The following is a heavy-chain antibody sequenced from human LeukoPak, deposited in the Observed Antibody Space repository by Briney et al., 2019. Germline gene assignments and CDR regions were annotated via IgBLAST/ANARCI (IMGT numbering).Heavy chain of an antibody. CDR2: IYYSGST. Sequence: PSETLSLTCAVSGESFSGNFWTWIRQPPGKGLEWIGYIYYSGSTNYNPSLKSRVTLSVDTSKNQFSLKLNSVTAADTAVYYCARAVGNNFKNYHFDYWGQGILVTVSS. CDR3: ARAVGNNFKNYHFDY. V-gene: IGHV4-59*08. D-gene: IGHD1-20*01. CDR1: GESFSGNF. J-gene: IGHJ4*02.